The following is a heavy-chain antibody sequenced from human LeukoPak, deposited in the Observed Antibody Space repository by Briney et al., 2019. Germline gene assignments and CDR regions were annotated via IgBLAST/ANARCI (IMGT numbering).Heavy chain of an antibody. CDR3: ARGSGTFGYYFDS. Sequence: GGSLRLSCAASGFTFSDYWMNWVRQAPGKGLEWVAIIKEDGSESNYVDSVKGRFTISRDNSKNTLYLQMNSLRAEDTAVYYCARGSGTFGYYFDSWGQGTLVTVSS. CDR2: IKEDGSES. CDR1: GFTFSDYW. V-gene: IGHV3-7*01. J-gene: IGHJ4*02. D-gene: IGHD3-3*01.